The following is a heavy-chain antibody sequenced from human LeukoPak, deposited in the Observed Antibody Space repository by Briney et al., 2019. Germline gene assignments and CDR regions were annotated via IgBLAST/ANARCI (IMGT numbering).Heavy chain of an antibody. Sequence: GGSLKLSCAASGFTFSSYSMNWVRQAPGKGLEWVANIKQDGSEKYYVESVKGRFTTSRDNARNSLYLQMNSLRAEDTAVYYCARDWSAFDIWGQGTMVTVSS. CDR2: IKQDGSEK. J-gene: IGHJ3*02. CDR1: GFTFSSYS. CDR3: ARDWSAFDI. V-gene: IGHV3-7*04.